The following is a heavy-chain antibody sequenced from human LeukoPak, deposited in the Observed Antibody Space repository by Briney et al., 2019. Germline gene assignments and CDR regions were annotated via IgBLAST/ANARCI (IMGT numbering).Heavy chain of an antibody. Sequence: PGGSLRLSCAASGFTFSSYSMNWVRQAPGKGLEWVSSISSSSSYIYYADSVKGRFTISRDNAKNSLYLQMNSLRAEDTAVYYCARAPPTYYYDSSGYYPAFGYWGQGTLVTVSS. D-gene: IGHD3-22*01. CDR2: ISSSSSYI. CDR3: ARAPPTYYYDSSGYYPAFGY. J-gene: IGHJ4*02. CDR1: GFTFSSYS. V-gene: IGHV3-21*01.